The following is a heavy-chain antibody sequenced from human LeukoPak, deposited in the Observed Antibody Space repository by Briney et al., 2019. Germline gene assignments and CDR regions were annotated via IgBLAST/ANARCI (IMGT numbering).Heavy chain of an antibody. J-gene: IGHJ4*02. D-gene: IGHD3-3*01. CDR1: GFTFSSYA. CDR3: ARDKSTTVRFLQYY. Sequence: GRSLRLSCAASGFTFSSYAMRWVRQAPGKGLEWVAVISYDGSNKYYADSVKGRFTISRDNSKNTLYLQMNSLRAEDTAVYYCARDKSTTVRFLQYYWGQGTLVTVSS. V-gene: IGHV3-30-3*01. CDR2: ISYDGSNK.